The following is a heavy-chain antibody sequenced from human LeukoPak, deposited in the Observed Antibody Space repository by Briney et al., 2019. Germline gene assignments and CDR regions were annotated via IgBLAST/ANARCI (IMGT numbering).Heavy chain of an antibody. V-gene: IGHV3-23*01. Sequence: GGSLRLACAASGFTFSDYALSWVRQAPGKGLEWVSAISGSGGSTYYADSVKGRFTISRDNSKNTLYLQMNSLRAEDTAVYYCAKDRDSSGYYRSDYWGQGTLVTVSS. CDR3: AKDRDSSGYYRSDY. D-gene: IGHD3-22*01. J-gene: IGHJ4*02. CDR1: GFTFSDYA. CDR2: ISGSGGST.